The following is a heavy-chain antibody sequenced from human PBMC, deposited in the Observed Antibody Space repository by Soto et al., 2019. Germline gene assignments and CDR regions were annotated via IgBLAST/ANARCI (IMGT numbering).Heavy chain of an antibody. CDR3: VKGGYYSLFDI. J-gene: IGHJ3*02. Sequence: GGSLRLSCVASGFPFSSYAMSWVRQTPGKGLEWVSGISGSGGRTYYADSVKGRFTISRDNSNNTLSLQMHILRVEDTAVYFCVKGGYYSLFDIWGQGTMVTVSS. V-gene: IGHV3-23*01. CDR1: GFPFSSYA. CDR2: ISGSGGRT. D-gene: IGHD3-16*01.